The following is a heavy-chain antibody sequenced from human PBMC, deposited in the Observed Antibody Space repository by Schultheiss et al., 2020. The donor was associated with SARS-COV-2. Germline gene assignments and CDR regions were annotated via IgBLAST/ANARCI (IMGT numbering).Heavy chain of an antibody. CDR1: GGSIDSSNYY. Sequence: SETLSLTCAVSGGSIDSSNYYWGWIRQPPGKGLEWIGSIYYSGSTYYNPSLKSRVTISVDTSKNQFSLKLSSVTAADTAVYYCARLGTYYYDSSGYNPIDYWGQGTLVTVSS. CDR2: IYYSGST. V-gene: IGHV4-39*01. CDR3: ARLGTYYYDSSGYNPIDY. D-gene: IGHD3-22*01. J-gene: IGHJ4*02.